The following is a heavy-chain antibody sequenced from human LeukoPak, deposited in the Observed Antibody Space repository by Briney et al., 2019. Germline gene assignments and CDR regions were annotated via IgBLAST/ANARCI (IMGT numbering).Heavy chain of an antibody. Sequence: PGGSLRLSCTVSGFTVSSNSMSWVRQAPGKGLEWVSFIYSDNTHYSDSVKGRFTISRDNSKNTPYLQMNSPRAEDTAVYYCARRAGAYSHPYDYWGQGTLVTVSS. CDR3: ARRAGAYSHPYDY. J-gene: IGHJ4*02. D-gene: IGHD4/OR15-4a*01. V-gene: IGHV3-53*01. CDR1: GFTVSSNS. CDR2: IYSDNT.